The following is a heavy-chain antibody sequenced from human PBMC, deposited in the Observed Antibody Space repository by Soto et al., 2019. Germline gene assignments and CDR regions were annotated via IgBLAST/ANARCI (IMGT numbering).Heavy chain of an antibody. CDR3: AHTWGLPFDY. D-gene: IGHD3-16*01. V-gene: IGHV2-5*01. Sequence: QITLKESGPTLVEPTQTLTLTCTYSGFSLRTTGVGVGWIRQPPGKALEWLGIIYWNGDKSYSPSLKNRCTLTSDISKSQVVLTMTNMDHVDTATYYCAHTWGLPFDYWGQGTVVIVSS. CDR2: IYWNGDK. J-gene: IGHJ4*02. CDR1: GFSLRTTGVG.